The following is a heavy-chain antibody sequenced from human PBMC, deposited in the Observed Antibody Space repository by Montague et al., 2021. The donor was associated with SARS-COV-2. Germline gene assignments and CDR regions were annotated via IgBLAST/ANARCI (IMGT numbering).Heavy chain of an antibody. V-gene: IGHV4-59*13. CDR2: IYYTGGT. J-gene: IGHJ4*02. CDR1: GGSISPYY. Sequence: SETLSLTCTVSGGSISPYYWNWIRQPPGKGLEWIGYIYYTGGTKYNPSLKSRVSMSVDTSKNQSSLRLTSVGAADTAVYYCARIAMAATFDSWGQGALVTVSS. CDR3: ARIAMAATFDS. D-gene: IGHD6-19*01.